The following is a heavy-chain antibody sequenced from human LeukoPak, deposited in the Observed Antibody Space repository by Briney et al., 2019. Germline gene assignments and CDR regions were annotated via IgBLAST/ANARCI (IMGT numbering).Heavy chain of an antibody. D-gene: IGHD3-22*01. CDR2: LNPDSGGT. J-gene: IGHJ4*02. V-gene: IGHV1-2*02. Sequence: ASVKVSCKASGYTFTGYYMHWVRQAPGQGLEWMGWLNPDSGGTQYAQKFQGRVTMTRDTSIRTAFMELSRLRSDDTAVYYCARVDDRGHYYDSSGPRKLFDYWGQGTLVTVSS. CDR1: GYTFTGYY. CDR3: ARVDDRGHYYDSSGPRKLFDY.